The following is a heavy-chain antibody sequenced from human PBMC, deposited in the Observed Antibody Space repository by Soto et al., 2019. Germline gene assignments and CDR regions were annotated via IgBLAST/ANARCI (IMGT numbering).Heavy chain of an antibody. V-gene: IGHV3-21*05. J-gene: IGHJ3*02. D-gene: IGHD2-2*01. CDR2: ISSSRSYI. CDR1: GFTFSDYI. Sequence: EIQLVESGGGLVKPGGSLRLSCAASGFTFSDYIMNWVRQAPGKGLEWLSYISSSRSYICYADSVKGRFTISRDNAKNSLVLHWNSLGADDTAVYYCLSPMEDCSSTNCYFACDIWGQGTMVTVSP. CDR3: LSPMEDCSSTNCYFACDI.